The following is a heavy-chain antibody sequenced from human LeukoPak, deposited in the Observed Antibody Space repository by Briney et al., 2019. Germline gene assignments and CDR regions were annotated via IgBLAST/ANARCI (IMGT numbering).Heavy chain of an antibody. J-gene: IGHJ5*02. Sequence: SETLSLTCTVSGGSISSYYWSWIRQPAGTGLEWIGRIYTSGSTNYNPSLKSRVTISVDTSKSQFSLKLTSVTAADAAVYYCASGGYTSGYAMQGGWFDPWGQGTLVTVSS. V-gene: IGHV4-4*07. CDR1: GGSISSYY. D-gene: IGHD5-18*01. CDR2: IYTSGST. CDR3: ASGGYTSGYAMQGGWFDP.